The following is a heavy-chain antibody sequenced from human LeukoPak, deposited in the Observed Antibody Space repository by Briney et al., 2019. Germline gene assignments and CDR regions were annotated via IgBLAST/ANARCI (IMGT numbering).Heavy chain of an antibody. J-gene: IGHJ5*02. CDR1: GGSISSGGYY. V-gene: IGHV4-31*03. CDR2: IHYTGST. D-gene: IGHD6-13*01. Sequence: PSETLSLTCTVSGGSISSGGYYCSWIRQHPGQGLEWIGYIHYTGSTYYNPSLQSRVTISIDTSKNQFSLKVSSVTAADTAVYYCARDLEEQLVGYWFDPWGQGTLVTVSS. CDR3: ARDLEEQLVGYWFDP.